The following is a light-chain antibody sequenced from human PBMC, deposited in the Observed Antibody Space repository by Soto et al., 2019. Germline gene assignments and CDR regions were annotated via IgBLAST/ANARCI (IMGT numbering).Light chain of an antibody. J-gene: IGKJ5*01. CDR2: WAS. Sequence: DIVMNQSPDSLSVSLGERATINCKSSQSLLYSSTNKNYLAWYQQQPGQPPKLLFSWASNRETGVPDRFSGSGSGTDFARTISGLQSEDVAVYYCQQYYGSFPVTFGQGTRLEIK. V-gene: IGKV4-1*01. CDR3: QQYYGSFPVT. CDR1: QSLLYSSTNKNY.